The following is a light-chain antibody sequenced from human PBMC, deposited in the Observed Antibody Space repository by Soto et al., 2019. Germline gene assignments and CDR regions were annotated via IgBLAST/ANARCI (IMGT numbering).Light chain of an antibody. CDR1: QSVRGY. CDR2: DAS. V-gene: IGKV3-11*01. J-gene: IGKJ1*01. Sequence: EIGLTQSPATLSLSPGERATLSCRASQSVRGYLAWYQQKPGQAPRLVIFDASNRATGIPARFSGSGSGTDFTLIINSIEPEDFGVSDCQQRGNWPPTWTFGQGTNVEIK. CDR3: QQRGNWPPTWT.